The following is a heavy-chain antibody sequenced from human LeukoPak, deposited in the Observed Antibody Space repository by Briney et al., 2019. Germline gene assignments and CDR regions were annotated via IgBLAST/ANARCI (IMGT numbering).Heavy chain of an antibody. Sequence: KPSETLSLTCTVSGVSISSYYWSWIRQPPGKGLEWIGYIYYSGSTNYHPSLKSRVTISVDTSKNQFSLKLSSVTAADTAVYYCARDASYYDFWSGYPRPYGMDVWGQGTTVTVSS. CDR1: GVSISSYY. D-gene: IGHD3-3*01. CDR2: IYYSGST. CDR3: ARDASYYDFWSGYPRPYGMDV. J-gene: IGHJ6*02. V-gene: IGHV4-59*01.